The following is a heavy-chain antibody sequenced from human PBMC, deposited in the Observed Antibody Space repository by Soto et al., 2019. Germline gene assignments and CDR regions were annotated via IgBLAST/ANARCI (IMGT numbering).Heavy chain of an antibody. CDR2: ISYDGSNK. CDR3: AKTLSPYDILTQGRFDYYYYYMDV. J-gene: IGHJ6*03. D-gene: IGHD3-9*01. V-gene: IGHV3-30*18. CDR1: GFTFSSYG. Sequence: GGSLRLSCAASGFTFSSYGMHWVRQAPGKGLEWVAVISYDGSNKYYADSVKGRFTISRDNSKNTLYLQMNSLRAEDTAVYYCAKTLSPYDILTQGRFDYYYYYMDVWGKGTTVTVSS.